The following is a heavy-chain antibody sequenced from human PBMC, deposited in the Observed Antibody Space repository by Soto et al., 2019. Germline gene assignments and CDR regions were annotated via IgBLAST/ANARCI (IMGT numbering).Heavy chain of an antibody. D-gene: IGHD1-26*01. J-gene: IGHJ5*02. Sequence: GGSLRLSCAASGFTFTACGMHWVRQAPGKGLEWVAVIWYDGSNKYYADSVKGRFTISRDDSKNTLYLQMNSLRSEDTAVYYCARDRGGSGSYHIDLWGQGTLVTVSS. CDR3: ARDRGGSGSYHIDL. V-gene: IGHV3-33*01. CDR1: GFTFTACG. CDR2: IWYDGSNK.